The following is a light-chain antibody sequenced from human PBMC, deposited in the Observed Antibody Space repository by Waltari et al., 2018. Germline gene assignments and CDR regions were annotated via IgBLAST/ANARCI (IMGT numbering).Light chain of an antibody. J-gene: IGKJ1*01. Sequence: EIVLTQSPGTLSLSPGERATLSCRASESVSSSYLAWYQQKPGQAPRLLIDGASNRATGIPDKFSGSGSGTDFTLSISSLETEDCAAYYRQQYVRSPETFVQGTRVEIK. CDR2: GAS. CDR3: QQYVRSPET. CDR1: ESVSSSY. V-gene: IGKV3-20*01.